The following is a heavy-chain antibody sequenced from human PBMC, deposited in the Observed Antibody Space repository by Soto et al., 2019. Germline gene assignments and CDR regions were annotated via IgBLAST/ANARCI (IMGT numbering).Heavy chain of an antibody. V-gene: IGHV1-69*02. CDR3: ATSYGSGYRAFDY. Sequence: SVKVSCKASGDTFSFYTINWVRQAPGLGLEWMGRVNPILSMSNYAQKFRGRVTMTADKSTSTAYMELRSLRSEDTAFYYCATSYGSGYRAFDYWGQGALVTVPS. CDR1: GDTFSFYT. CDR2: VNPILSMS. J-gene: IGHJ4*02. D-gene: IGHD3-10*01.